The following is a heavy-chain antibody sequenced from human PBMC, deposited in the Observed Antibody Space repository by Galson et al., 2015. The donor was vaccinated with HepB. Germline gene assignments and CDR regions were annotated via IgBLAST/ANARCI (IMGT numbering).Heavy chain of an antibody. CDR2: ISGSGGST. J-gene: IGHJ5*02. CDR1: GFTFSSYA. CDR3: AKTDLEVVTSGWFDP. Sequence: SLRLSCAASGFTFSSYAMSWVRQAPGKGLEWVSAISGSGGSTYYADSVKGRFTTSRDNTKNTLYLQMNSLRAEDTAVYYCAKTDLEVVTSGWFDPWGQGTLVTVSS. D-gene: IGHD2-21*02. V-gene: IGHV3-23*01.